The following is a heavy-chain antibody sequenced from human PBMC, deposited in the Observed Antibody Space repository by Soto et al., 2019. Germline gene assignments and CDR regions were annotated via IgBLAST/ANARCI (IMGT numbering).Heavy chain of an antibody. V-gene: IGHV1-69*06. Sequence: RASVKVSCKASGGTFSSYAISWVRQAPGQGLEWMGGIIPIFGTANYAQKFQGRVTITADKSTSTAYMELSSLRSEDTAVYYCARGSVSPGYYGMDVWGQGTTVTVSS. CDR2: IIPIFGTA. J-gene: IGHJ6*02. CDR3: ARGSVSPGYYGMDV. CDR1: GGTFSSYA.